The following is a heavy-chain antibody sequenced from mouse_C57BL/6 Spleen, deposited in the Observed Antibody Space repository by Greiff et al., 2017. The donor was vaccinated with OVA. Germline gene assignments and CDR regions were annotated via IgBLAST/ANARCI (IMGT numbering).Heavy chain of an antibody. Sequence: QVQLQQPGAELVKPGASVKMSCKASGYTFTSYWITWVKQRHGQGLEWIGDIYPGRGGTNYNEKFKSKAKLNVDTSSSTAYMQLSSLTSEDSAVYYCASWGVYYSNYVDYWGQGTTLTVSS. CDR2: IYPGRGGT. CDR1: GYTFTSYW. J-gene: IGHJ2*01. V-gene: IGHV1-55*01. CDR3: ASWGVYYSNYVDY. D-gene: IGHD2-5*01.